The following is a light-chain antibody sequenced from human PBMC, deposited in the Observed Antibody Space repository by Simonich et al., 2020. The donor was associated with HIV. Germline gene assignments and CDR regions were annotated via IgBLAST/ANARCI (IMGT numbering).Light chain of an antibody. V-gene: IGKV1-9*01. Sequence: DIQMTQSPSTLSASVGDRVTITCRASQGIASYLAWYQQKPGKAPKLLIYAASTLQSGVPSRFSGSGPGTEFTLTISSLQPEDFASYYCQHLKSYPPDFGQGTRLEIK. CDR3: QHLKSYPPD. CDR2: AAS. CDR1: QGIASY. J-gene: IGKJ5*01.